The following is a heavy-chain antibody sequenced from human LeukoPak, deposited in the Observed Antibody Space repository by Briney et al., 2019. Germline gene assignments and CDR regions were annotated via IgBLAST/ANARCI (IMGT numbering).Heavy chain of an antibody. Sequence: SETLSLTCAVYGGSLSGYYWSWIRQPPGKGLEWIGEINHSGSTNYNSALKSRVTISVDTSKNQFSLKLNSATAADTAVYYCAREDCSGGSCSSFDYWGQGTLVTVSS. CDR3: AREDCSGGSCSSFDY. D-gene: IGHD2-15*01. J-gene: IGHJ4*02. CDR1: GGSLSGYY. CDR2: INHSGST. V-gene: IGHV4-34*01.